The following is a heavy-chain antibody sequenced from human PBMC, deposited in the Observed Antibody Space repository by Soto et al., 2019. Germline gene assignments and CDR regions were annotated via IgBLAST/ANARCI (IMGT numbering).Heavy chain of an antibody. V-gene: IGHV3-7*01. CDR1: GFTFSYEW. Sequence: GGSLRLSCAASGFTFSYEWMSWVRQAPGKGLEWVANIKQHGSEKYYVDSVKGRFAISRDNARNSLYLQMSSLRVEDTAMYYCARDRRCSGGTCYYFDSWGQGTLVTVSS. D-gene: IGHD2-15*01. J-gene: IGHJ4*02. CDR2: IKQHGSEK. CDR3: ARDRRCSGGTCYYFDS.